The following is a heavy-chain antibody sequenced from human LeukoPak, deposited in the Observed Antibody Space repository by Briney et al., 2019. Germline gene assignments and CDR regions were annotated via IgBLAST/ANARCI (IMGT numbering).Heavy chain of an antibody. Sequence: GGSLRLACAASGFTFSSYWMSWVRQAPGKGLEWVANIKQDGSEKYYVDSVKGRFTISRDNAKNSLYLQMNSLRAEDTAVYYCARDSRVAPPDYWGQGTLVTVSS. D-gene: IGHD5-12*01. CDR2: IKQDGSEK. CDR3: ARDSRVAPPDY. V-gene: IGHV3-7*01. J-gene: IGHJ4*02. CDR1: GFTFSSYW.